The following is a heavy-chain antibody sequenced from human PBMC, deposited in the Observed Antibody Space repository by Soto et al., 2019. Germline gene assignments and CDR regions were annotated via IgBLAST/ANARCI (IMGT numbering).Heavy chain of an antibody. D-gene: IGHD3-22*01. Sequence: PGGSLRLSCAASGFTFSNSAMSWVRQAPGKGLEWVSAISGSGGSTYYSDTVKGRFTVSRDNSKNTLYLHMNSLRAEDTAAYYCARSGYYYPLDFDHWGQGNLVTVSS. V-gene: IGHV3-23*01. CDR1: GFTFSNSA. J-gene: IGHJ4*02. CDR3: ARSGYYYPLDFDH. CDR2: ISGSGGST.